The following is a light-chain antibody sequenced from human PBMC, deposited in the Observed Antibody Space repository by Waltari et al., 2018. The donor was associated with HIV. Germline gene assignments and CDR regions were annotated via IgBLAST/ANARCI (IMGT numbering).Light chain of an antibody. CDR2: GAS. V-gene: IGLV2-14*01. CDR1: PSAISPYTS. J-gene: IGLJ3*02. Sequence: QSALTQPASVPGSPAQSISTSCPGPPSAISPYTSLSWYRHRPGEAPQLLIYGASPRPSGVSHRFSASTFGNTASLTISGLQTDDEGDYYGSSYTTSDSVVFGGGTRLTGL. CDR3: SSYTTSDSVV.